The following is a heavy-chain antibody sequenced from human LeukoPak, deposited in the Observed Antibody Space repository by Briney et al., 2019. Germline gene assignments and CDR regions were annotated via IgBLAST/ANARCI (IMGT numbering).Heavy chain of an antibody. D-gene: IGHD3-10*01. CDR1: GGSISSYY. V-gene: IGHV4-59*08. Sequence: SETLSLTCTVSGGSISSYYWSWIRQPPGKGLEWIGYIYYSGSTNYNPSLKSRVTISVDTSKNQFSLKLSSVTAADTAVYYCARQVGSGSYYGYYCYGMDVWGQGTTVTVSS. J-gene: IGHJ6*02. CDR2: IYYSGST. CDR3: ARQVGSGSYYGYYCYGMDV.